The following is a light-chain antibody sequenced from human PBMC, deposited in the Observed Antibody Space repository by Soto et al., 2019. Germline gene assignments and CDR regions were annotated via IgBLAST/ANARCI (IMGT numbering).Light chain of an antibody. CDR1: SSNIGSNS. Sequence: QSVLTQPPSASGTPGQRVAISCSGNSSNIGSNSVNWYQHLPGTAPKLLVYSNNRRPSGVPDRISGSKSGASASLAFSGLQSEDEAEYFCAAWDDSLNGWVFGGGTKLPS. J-gene: IGLJ3*02. V-gene: IGLV1-44*01. CDR2: SNN. CDR3: AAWDDSLNGWV.